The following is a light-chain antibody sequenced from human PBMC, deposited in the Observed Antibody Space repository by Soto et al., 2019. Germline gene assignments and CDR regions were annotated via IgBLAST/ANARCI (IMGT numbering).Light chain of an antibody. CDR1: SSDVGGFNY. Sequence: QSVLTQPRSVSGSPGQSVTISCTGTSSDVGGFNYVSWYQQYPGKAPKLMIYDVGKRPSGVPDRFSGSKSDSTASLTISGLQAEDEADYHCCSYAGRYTYVFGTGTKVTVL. CDR2: DVG. V-gene: IGLV2-11*01. J-gene: IGLJ1*01. CDR3: CSYAGRYTYV.